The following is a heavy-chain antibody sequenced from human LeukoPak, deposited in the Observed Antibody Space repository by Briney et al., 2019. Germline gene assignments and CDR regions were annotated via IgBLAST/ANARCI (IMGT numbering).Heavy chain of an antibody. CDR3: AASSIAARQGVTGFDY. Sequence: SVKVSCKASGFTFTSSAMQWVRQARGQRLEWIEWIVVGSGNTNYAQKFQERVTITRDMSTSTAYMELSSLRSEDTAVYYCAASSIAARQGVTGFDYWGQGTLVTVSS. CDR2: IVVGSGNT. J-gene: IGHJ4*02. D-gene: IGHD6-6*01. CDR1: GFTFTSSA. V-gene: IGHV1-58*02.